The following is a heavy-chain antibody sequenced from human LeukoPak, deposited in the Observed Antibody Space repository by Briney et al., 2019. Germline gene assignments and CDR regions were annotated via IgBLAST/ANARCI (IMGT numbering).Heavy chain of an antibody. D-gene: IGHD6-13*01. CDR2: INSDGSST. Sequence: PGGSQRLFCAASGLTLSSYWMHWVRQAPGKGLVWVSRINSDGSSTSYADSVKGRFSISRDNAKNTLYLQMNSLRAEDTAVYYCAREGSSWGYNWFDPWGQGALGSVSS. CDR3: AREGSSWGYNWFDP. J-gene: IGHJ5*02. CDR1: GLTLSSYW. V-gene: IGHV3-74*01.